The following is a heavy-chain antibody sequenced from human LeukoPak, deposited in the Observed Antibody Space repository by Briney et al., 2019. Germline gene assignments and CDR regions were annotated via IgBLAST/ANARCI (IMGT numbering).Heavy chain of an antibody. CDR1: GFTVSSNY. D-gene: IGHD1-26*01. CDR2: IYSGGST. Sequence: GGSLRLSCAASGFTVSSNYMSWVRQAPGKGLEWVSVIYSGGSTYYADSVKGRFTISRDNSKNTLYLQMNSLRAEDTAVYYCASSSGTYSGGWFDPWGQGTLVTVSS. V-gene: IGHV3-66*01. CDR3: ASSSGTYSGGWFDP. J-gene: IGHJ5*02.